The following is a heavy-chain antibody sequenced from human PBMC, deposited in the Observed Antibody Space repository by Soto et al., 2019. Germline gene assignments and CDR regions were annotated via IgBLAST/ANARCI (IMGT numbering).Heavy chain of an antibody. J-gene: IGHJ4*02. V-gene: IGHV3-7*01. D-gene: IGHD4-17*01. CDR2: IKQDGSEK. CDR3: AREPGRPYGDYVDY. Sequence: PGGSLRLSCAASGFTFSSYWMSWVRQAPGKGLEWVANIKQDGSEKYYVDSVKGRFTISRDNAKNSLYLQMNSLRAEDTAVYYCAREPGRPYGDYVDYWGQGTLVTVSS. CDR1: GFTFSSYW.